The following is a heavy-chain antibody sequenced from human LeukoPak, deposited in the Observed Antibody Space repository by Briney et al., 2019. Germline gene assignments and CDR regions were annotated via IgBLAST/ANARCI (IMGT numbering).Heavy chain of an antibody. J-gene: IGHJ3*02. V-gene: IGHV3-30*02. Sequence: GGSLRLSCAASGFTFSSYGMHWVRQAPGKGLEWVAFIRCDGSNKYYADSVRGRFTISRDNSKNTLYLQMNSLRAEDTAVYYCAKDQTARYSSGWYEGDAFGIWGQGTMVTVSS. CDR1: GFTFSSYG. D-gene: IGHD6-19*01. CDR3: AKDQTARYSSGWYEGDAFGI. CDR2: IRCDGSNK.